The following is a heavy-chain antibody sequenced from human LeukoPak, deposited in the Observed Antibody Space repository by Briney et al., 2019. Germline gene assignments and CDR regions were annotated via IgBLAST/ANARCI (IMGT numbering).Heavy chain of an antibody. CDR2: INPNSGGT. V-gene: IGHV1-2*02. Sequence: ASVKVSCKASGYTFTGYYMHWVRQAPGQGLEWMGWINPNSGGTNYAQKFQGRVTITRDTSISTAYMELSRLRSDDTAVYYCARKYYGSGSYFDYWGQGTLVTVSS. D-gene: IGHD3-10*01. CDR3: ARKYYGSGSYFDY. J-gene: IGHJ4*02. CDR1: GYTFTGYY.